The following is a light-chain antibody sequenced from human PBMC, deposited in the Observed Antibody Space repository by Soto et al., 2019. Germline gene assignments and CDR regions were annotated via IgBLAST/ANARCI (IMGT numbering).Light chain of an antibody. J-gene: IGKJ4*01. Sequence: EIVLTQSPATLSLSPGERATLSCRASQSVSSYLAWYQQKPGQAPRLLIYDASNRATGIPARFSGSGSGTDFTLTISRLEPEDFAVYYCQQRSNWPPGTFGGGTKVDIK. CDR1: QSVSSY. V-gene: IGKV3-11*01. CDR2: DAS. CDR3: QQRSNWPPGT.